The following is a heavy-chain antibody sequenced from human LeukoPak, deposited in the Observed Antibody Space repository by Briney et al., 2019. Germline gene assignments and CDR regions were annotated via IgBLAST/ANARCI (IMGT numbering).Heavy chain of an antibody. CDR1: GGSFSGYY. D-gene: IGHD6-6*01. CDR2: INQSGST. Sequence: PSETLSLTCAVYGGSFSGYYWSWIRQPPGKGLEWIGEINQSGSTNYNPSLKSRVTISVDTSKNQFSLKLSSVTAADTAVYYCARASIAARQVDYWGQGTLVTVSS. CDR3: ARASIAARQVDY. J-gene: IGHJ4*02. V-gene: IGHV4-34*01.